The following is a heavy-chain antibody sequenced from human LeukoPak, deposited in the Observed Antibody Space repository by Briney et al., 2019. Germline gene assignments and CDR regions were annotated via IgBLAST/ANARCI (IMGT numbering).Heavy chain of an antibody. Sequence: GASVKVSCKASGYTFTSYDINWVRQATGQGLEWMGWMHPNSGNTGYAQKFQGRVTITRNTSISTAYMELSSLRSEDTAVYYCARGPKGSYDFNMDVWGKGTTVTVSS. J-gene: IGHJ6*03. D-gene: IGHD3-3*01. CDR3: ARGPKGSYDFNMDV. CDR2: MHPNSGNT. V-gene: IGHV1-8*03. CDR1: GYTFTSYD.